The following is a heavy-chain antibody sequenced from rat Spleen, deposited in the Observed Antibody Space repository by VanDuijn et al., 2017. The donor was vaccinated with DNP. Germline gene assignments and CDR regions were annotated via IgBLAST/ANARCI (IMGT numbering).Heavy chain of an antibody. J-gene: IGHJ2*01. V-gene: IGHV2-30*01. Sequence: QVQLKESGPGLVQPSQTLSLTYTVSGFSLTSYSVHLVRQPIGKGLEWMGIIWAGGSPDYNSALKTRLRISRDTSKSQVFLKMNSLQTEDIATYYCSRDQGYSSYIFDYWGQGVMVTVSS. CDR3: SRDQGYSSYIFDY. D-gene: IGHD1-2*01. CDR2: IWAGGSP. CDR1: GFSLTSYS.